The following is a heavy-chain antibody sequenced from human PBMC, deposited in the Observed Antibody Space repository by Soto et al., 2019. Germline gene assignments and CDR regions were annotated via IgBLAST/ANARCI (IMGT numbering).Heavy chain of an antibody. CDR1: GFTFSSYG. CDR2: ISYDGSNK. CDR3: AKDPREGEGYFDY. D-gene: IGHD1-26*01. V-gene: IGHV3-30*18. Sequence: GGSLRLSCAASGFTFSSYGMHWVRQAPGKGLEWVAVISYDGSNKYYADSVKGRFTISRDNSKNTLYLQMNSLRAEDTAVYYCAKDPREGEGYFDYWGQGTLVTVS. J-gene: IGHJ4*02.